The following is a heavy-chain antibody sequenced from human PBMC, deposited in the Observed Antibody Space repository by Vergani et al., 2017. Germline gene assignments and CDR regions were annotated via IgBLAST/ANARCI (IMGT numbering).Heavy chain of an antibody. J-gene: IGHJ4*02. V-gene: IGHV1-46*03. CDR3: AREEVRGRIVADY. CDR2: INPSGGST. CDR1: GYTFTSYY. D-gene: IGHD5-12*01. Sequence: VPLVQSGAEVKKPGASVKVSCKASGYTFTSYYMHWVRQAPGQGLEWMGIINPSGGSTSYAPKFQGRVTMTRDTSTSTVYMELRSLRSEDTAVYYCAREEVRGRIVADYWGQGTLVTVSS.